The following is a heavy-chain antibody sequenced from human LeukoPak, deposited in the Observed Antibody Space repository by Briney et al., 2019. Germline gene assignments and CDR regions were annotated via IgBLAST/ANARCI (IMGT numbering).Heavy chain of an antibody. CDR2: IYSGGST. CDR1: GFTGRSKY. J-gene: IGHJ4*02. Sequence: GGGLRLSCADPGFTGRSKYMSWVRPAPGKGLEWVSVIYSGGSTYYADSVKGRFTISRDNSKNTLYLQMNSLRAEDTAVYYCAAFSAWGQGTLVTVSS. D-gene: IGHD2/OR15-2a*01. V-gene: IGHV3-53*01. CDR3: AAFSA.